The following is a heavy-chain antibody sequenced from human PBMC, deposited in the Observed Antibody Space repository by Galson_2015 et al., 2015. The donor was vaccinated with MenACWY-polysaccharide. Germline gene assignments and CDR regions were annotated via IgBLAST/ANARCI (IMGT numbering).Heavy chain of an antibody. J-gene: IGHJ4*02. CDR2: TSGSGSVT. Sequence: SLRLSCAASGFTFSDYYIHWIRQTPGKGLEWLAYTSGSGSVTYFADSVKGRFIISRDNAKNSLYLQMNSLRAEDTAVYFCARDSRGARSSYFDNWGQGIQATVSS. CDR1: GFTFSDYY. CDR3: ARDSRGARSSYFDN. D-gene: IGHD3-10*01. V-gene: IGHV3-11*01.